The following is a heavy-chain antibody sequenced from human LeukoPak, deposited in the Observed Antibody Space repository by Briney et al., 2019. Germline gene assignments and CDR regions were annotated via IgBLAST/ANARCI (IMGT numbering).Heavy chain of an antibody. J-gene: IGHJ4*02. Sequence: KPSETLFLTCTVSGGSNISGDSYWSWIRQPPGKGLEWIGNIYYSGNTYYNPSLKSRLTISVDTSKNQFSLKLTSVTAADTAVYYCARARPPSRGYFDYWGQGTLVTVSS. D-gene: IGHD2-2*01. CDR1: GGSNISGDSY. V-gene: IGHV4-30-4*08. CDR2: IYYSGNT. CDR3: ARARPPSRGYFDY.